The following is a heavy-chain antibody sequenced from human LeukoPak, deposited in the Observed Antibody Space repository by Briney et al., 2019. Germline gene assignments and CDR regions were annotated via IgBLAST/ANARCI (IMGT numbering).Heavy chain of an antibody. CDR2: TIPIFGTV. CDR1: GDTFNNYA. CDR3: ERGGRPLGYFYMDA. J-gene: IGHJ6*03. Sequence: SVKVSCKASGDTFNNYAFNWVRQAPGQGPEWMGGTIPIFGTVKAAQKFQGRVTITTDESTSTSYMELSSLTSEDTAVYFCERGGRPLGYFYMDAWGKGTTVIVSS. V-gene: IGHV1-69*05.